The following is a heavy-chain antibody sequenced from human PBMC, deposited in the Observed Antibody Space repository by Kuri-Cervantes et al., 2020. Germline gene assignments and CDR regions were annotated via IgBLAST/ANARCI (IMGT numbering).Heavy chain of an antibody. Sequence: GSLRLSCAVSGYSISSGYYWSWIRQPPGKGLEWIGYTHYSGSTNYNPSLKSRVTISVDTSKNQFSLKLSSVTAADTAVYYCARGGAVTTDYWGQGTLVTVSS. CDR3: ARGGAVTTDY. CDR1: GYSISSGYY. CDR2: THYSGST. V-gene: IGHV4-38-2*01. D-gene: IGHD4-11*01. J-gene: IGHJ4*02.